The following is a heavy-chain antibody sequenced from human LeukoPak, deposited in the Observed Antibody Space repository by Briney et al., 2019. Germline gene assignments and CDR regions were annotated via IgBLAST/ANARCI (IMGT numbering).Heavy chain of an antibody. CDR2: IYPGNSDT. CDR1: GYSYTTYW. CDR3: ARRGSGSHMPGY. Sequence: GESLKISCKGSGYSYTTYWIAWVRQMPGKGLEWMGIIYPGNSDTRYSPSFQGQVTISVDKPITTAYLQWSSLTASDTAMYYCARRGSGSHMPGYWGQGTLVTVSS. J-gene: IGHJ4*02. D-gene: IGHD6-19*01. V-gene: IGHV5-51*01.